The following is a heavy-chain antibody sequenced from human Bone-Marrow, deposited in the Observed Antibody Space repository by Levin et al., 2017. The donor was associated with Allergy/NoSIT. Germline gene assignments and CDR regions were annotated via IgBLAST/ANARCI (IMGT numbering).Heavy chain of an antibody. CDR1: GFPLRSHG. CDR2: ITYGGGSK. J-gene: IGHJ4*02. V-gene: IGHV3-30-3*01. CDR3: AREQGSGFYRTADH. D-gene: IGHD6-19*01. Sequence: LSLTCAASGFPLRSHGMHWVRQAPGKGLEWLSVITYGGGSKYYSDSAKGRFTVSRDDSKNTLLLQMTSLTTADTGVYFCAREQGSGFYRTADHWGQGNLVTVSS.